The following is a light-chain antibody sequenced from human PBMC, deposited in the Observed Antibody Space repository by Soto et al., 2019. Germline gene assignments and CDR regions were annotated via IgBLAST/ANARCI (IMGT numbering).Light chain of an antibody. V-gene: IGKV3-15*01. CDR3: QQYNNWPRT. J-gene: IGKJ1*01. CDR2: GAS. CDR1: QSVSSN. Sequence: EIVMTQSPATLSVSPGERATLSCRASQSVSSNLAWYQQKPGQAPRLLIYGASTRATGIPARFSGSGSGTEFNITISSLQSEDFAVSYCQQYNNWPRTFGQGTKVEIK.